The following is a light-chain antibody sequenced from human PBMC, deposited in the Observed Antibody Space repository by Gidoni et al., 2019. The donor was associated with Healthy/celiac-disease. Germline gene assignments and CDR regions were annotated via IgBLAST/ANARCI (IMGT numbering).Light chain of an antibody. CDR2: GNS. CDR1: SSNIGAGYA. J-gene: IGLJ3*02. Sequence: QSVLTQPPSVSGAPGQRVTISCTGSSSNIGAGYAVPWYQQLPGTAPKLLIYGNSNRPSGVPDRFSGSKSGTSASLAITGLQAEDEADYYCQSYDSSLSVNWVFGGGTKLTVL. CDR3: QSYDSSLSVNWV. V-gene: IGLV1-40*01.